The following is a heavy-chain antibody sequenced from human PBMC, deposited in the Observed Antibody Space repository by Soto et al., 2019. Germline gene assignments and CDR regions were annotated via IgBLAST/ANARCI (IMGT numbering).Heavy chain of an antibody. CDR3: ARVWSSAAENYYYYYGMDV. D-gene: IGHD6-13*01. Sequence: GGSLRLSCAASGFTFSDNYMSWIRQAPGKGLEWVAVISYDGSNKYYADSVKGRFTISRDNSKNTLYLQMNSLRAEDTAVYYCARVWSSAAENYYYYYGMDVWGQGTTVTVSS. J-gene: IGHJ6*02. CDR1: GFTFSDNY. V-gene: IGHV3-30-3*01. CDR2: ISYDGSNK.